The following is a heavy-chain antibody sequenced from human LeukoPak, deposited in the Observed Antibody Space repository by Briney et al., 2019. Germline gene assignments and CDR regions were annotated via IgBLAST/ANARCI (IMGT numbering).Heavy chain of an antibody. CDR2: RNPNSGNT. D-gene: IGHD2-15*01. V-gene: IGHV1-8*01. CDR1: GYTFTSYD. J-gene: IGHJ3*02. Sequence: ASVKVSCKASGYTFTSYDINWVRQATGQGLEWMGGRNPNSGNTGYAQTFQGRVTMTRNTSISTAYMELSSLRSEDTAVYYCAMRGVVAAHDAFDIWGQGTMVTVSS. CDR3: AMRGVVAAHDAFDI.